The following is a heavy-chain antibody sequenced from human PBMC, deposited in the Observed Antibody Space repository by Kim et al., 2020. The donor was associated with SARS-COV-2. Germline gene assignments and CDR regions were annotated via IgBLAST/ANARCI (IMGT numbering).Heavy chain of an antibody. CDR3: ARDPVHREDTWFDP. D-gene: IGHD1-26*01. CDR1: GATFNIDA. CDR2: VIPVADLS. J-gene: IGHJ5*02. V-gene: IGHV1-69*04. Sequence: SVKVSCKVSGATFNIDAFSWVRQAPGRGLEWLGRVIPVADLSNYAQKFQGRVTINADKSTTTIYLEVTGLKSEDTAVYYCARDPVHREDTWFDPWGQGTLVTVSS.